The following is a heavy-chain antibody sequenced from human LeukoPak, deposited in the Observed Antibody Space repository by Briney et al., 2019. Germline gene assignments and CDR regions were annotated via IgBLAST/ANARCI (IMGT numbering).Heavy chain of an antibody. J-gene: IGHJ5*02. CDR3: ARQGAGITIFGVVIIENWFDP. CDR2: IYYSGST. V-gene: IGHV4-39*01. CDR1: GGSISSSSYY. Sequence: SETLSLTCTVSGGSISSSSYYWGWIRQPPGEGLEWIGSIYYSGSTYYNPSLKSRVTISVDTSKNQFSLKLSSVTAADTAVYYCARQGAGITIFGVVIIENWFDPWGQGTLVTVSS. D-gene: IGHD3-3*01.